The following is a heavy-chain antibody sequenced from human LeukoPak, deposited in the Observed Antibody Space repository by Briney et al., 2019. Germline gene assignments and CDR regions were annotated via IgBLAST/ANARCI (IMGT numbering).Heavy chain of an antibody. V-gene: IGHV2-5*01. CDR1: GFSLSTSGVD. Sequence: SGPTLVKPTQTLTLTCTFSGFSLSTSGVDVGWIRQPPGKALEWLALIYWNDDKRYSPSLKSRLTITKDTSKNQVVLTMTNMDPVDTATYYCAHSKVGDRYYGMDVWGQGTTVTVSS. CDR2: IYWNDDK. CDR3: AHSKVGDRYYGMDV. J-gene: IGHJ6*02. D-gene: IGHD2-15*01.